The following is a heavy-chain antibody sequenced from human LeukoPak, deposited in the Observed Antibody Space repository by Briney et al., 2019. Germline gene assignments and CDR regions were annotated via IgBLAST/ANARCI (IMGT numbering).Heavy chain of an antibody. Sequence: PSETLSLTCAVYGGSFSGYYWSWIRQPPGKGLEWIGEINHSGSTNYNPSLKSRVTISVDTSKNQFSLKLSSVTAADTAGYYCARAHCSSTSCSRGSWFDPWGQGTLVTVSS. CDR3: ARAHCSSTSCSRGSWFDP. CDR1: GGSFSGYY. D-gene: IGHD2-2*01. V-gene: IGHV4-34*01. J-gene: IGHJ5*02. CDR2: INHSGST.